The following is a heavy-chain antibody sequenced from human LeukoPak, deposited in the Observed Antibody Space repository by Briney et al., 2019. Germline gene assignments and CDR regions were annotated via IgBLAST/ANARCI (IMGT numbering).Heavy chain of an antibody. CDR2: INHGGST. D-gene: IGHD5-18*01. J-gene: IGHJ4*02. CDR3: ARVLDGIQRRGGRFDY. V-gene: IGHV4-34*01. Sequence: SSETLSLTCAVYGGSFSGYYWSWIRQPPGKGLEWIGEINHGGSTNYNPSLKSRVTISVDTSKNQFSLKLSSVTAADTAVYYCARVLDGIQRRGGRFDYWGQGTLVTVAS. CDR1: GGSFSGYY.